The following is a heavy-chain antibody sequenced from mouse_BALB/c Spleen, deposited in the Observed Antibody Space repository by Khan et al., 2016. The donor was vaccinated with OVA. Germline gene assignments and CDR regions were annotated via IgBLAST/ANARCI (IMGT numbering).Heavy chain of an antibody. CDR1: GFSLTSYG. CDR3: ARNYEYDEDLAY. Sequence: QVQLKESGPGLVQPSQSLSITCTVSGFSLTSYGVHWVRQSPGKGLEWLGMIWSGGITDYNAAFISRLTINKDNSKSQVFFKMNSLQTNDTAIYYCARNYEYDEDLAYWGQGTLVTVSA. V-gene: IGHV2-2*02. D-gene: IGHD2-4*01. CDR2: IWSGGIT. J-gene: IGHJ3*01.